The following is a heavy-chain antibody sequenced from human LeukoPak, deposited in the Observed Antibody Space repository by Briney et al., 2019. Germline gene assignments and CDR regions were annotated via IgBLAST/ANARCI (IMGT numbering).Heavy chain of an antibody. V-gene: IGHV3-48*01. CDR3: AKAMVAATSDYYYYMDV. CDR1: GFTFSSYS. J-gene: IGHJ6*03. CDR2: ISSSSSTI. Sequence: GGSLRLSCAASGFTFSSYSMNWVRQAPGKGLEWVSYISSSSSTIYYADSVKGRFTISRDNAKNSLYLQMNSLRAEDTAVYYCAKAMVAATSDYYYYMDVWGKGTTVTVSS. D-gene: IGHD2-15*01.